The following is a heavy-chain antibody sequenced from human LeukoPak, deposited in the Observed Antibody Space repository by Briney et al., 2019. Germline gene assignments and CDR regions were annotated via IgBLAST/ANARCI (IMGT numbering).Heavy chain of an antibody. CDR3: AKEAFDSSGHYTGPYFDY. CDR2: ISGSGGST. Sequence: PGGSLRLSCAASGFTVSSNYMSWVRQAPGKGLEWVSAISGSGGSTYYADSVKGRFTISRDNSKNTLYLQMNSLRAEDTAVYYCAKEAFDSSGHYTGPYFDYWGQGTLVTVSS. V-gene: IGHV3-23*01. D-gene: IGHD3-22*01. J-gene: IGHJ4*02. CDR1: GFTVSSNY.